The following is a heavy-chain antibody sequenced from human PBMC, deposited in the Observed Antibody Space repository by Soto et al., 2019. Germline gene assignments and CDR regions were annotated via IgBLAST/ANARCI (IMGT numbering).Heavy chain of an antibody. Sequence: SQTLSLTCAISEDSVSSNSAAWNWIRQSPSRGLEWLGRTYYRSKWYNDYAVSVRSRITINPDTSKNQFSLQLNSVTPDDTAVYYCARAPSYNSGWPFDYWGQGTLVTVSS. CDR3: ARAPSYNSGWPFDY. CDR1: EDSVSSNSAA. J-gene: IGHJ4*02. V-gene: IGHV6-1*01. D-gene: IGHD6-19*01. CDR2: TYYRSKWYN.